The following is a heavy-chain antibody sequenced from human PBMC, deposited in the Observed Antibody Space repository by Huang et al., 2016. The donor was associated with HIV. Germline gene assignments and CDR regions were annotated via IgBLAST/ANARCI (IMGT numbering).Heavy chain of an antibody. J-gene: IGHJ4*02. Sequence: QVQLVQSRAEVKKPGASVKVSCKVSEYTLTELSIHWGRQPPVKGLEWMGCVDTEIGETSYAQKFQGRVTMTEDTSTETAFMELSGLRPEDTAVYYCATGFDVFFDFWGQGTLVTVSS. CDR1: EYTLTELS. V-gene: IGHV1-24*01. CDR2: VDTEIGET. D-gene: IGHD3-9*01. CDR3: ATGFDVFFDF.